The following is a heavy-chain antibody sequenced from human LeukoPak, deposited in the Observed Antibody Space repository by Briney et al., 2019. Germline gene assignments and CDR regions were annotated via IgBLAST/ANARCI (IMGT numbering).Heavy chain of an antibody. CDR1: GGSSSGYY. D-gene: IGHD2-2*01. V-gene: IGHV4-34*01. Sequence: SETLSLTCAVYGGSSSGYYWSWIRQPPGKGLEWIGEINHSGSTNYNPSLKSRVTTSVDTSKNQFSLKLSSVTAADTAVYYCARMGYQLLDDAFDIWGQGTMVTVSS. J-gene: IGHJ3*02. CDR2: INHSGST. CDR3: ARMGYQLLDDAFDI.